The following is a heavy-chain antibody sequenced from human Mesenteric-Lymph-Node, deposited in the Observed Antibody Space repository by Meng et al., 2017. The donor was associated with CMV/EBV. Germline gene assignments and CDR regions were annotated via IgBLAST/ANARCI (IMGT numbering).Heavy chain of an antibody. D-gene: IGHD3-10*01. Sequence: GESLKISCAASGFTFSSYSMNWVRQAPGKGLEWVSSISSSSSYIYYADSVKGRFTISRDNAKNSLYLQMNILRAEDTAVYYCARGEGYYGSGSYSNYYYGMDVWGQGTTVTVSS. CDR2: ISSSSSYI. CDR3: ARGEGYYGSGSYSNYYYGMDV. J-gene: IGHJ6*02. CDR1: GFTFSSYS. V-gene: IGHV3-21*01.